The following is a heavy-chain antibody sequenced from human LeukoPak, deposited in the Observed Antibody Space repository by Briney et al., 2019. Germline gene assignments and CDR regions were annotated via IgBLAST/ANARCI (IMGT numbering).Heavy chain of an antibody. CDR2: ISYDGSNK. V-gene: IGHV3-30*18. D-gene: IGHD2-21*02. J-gene: IGHJ4*02. CDR3: AKDSVTYYFDY. CDR1: GFTFSSYG. Sequence: PGGSLRPSCAASGFTFSSYGMHWVRQAPGKGLEWVAVISYDGSNKYYADSVKGRFTISRDNSKNTLYLQMNSLRAEDTAVYYCAKDSVTYYFDYWGQGTLVTVSS.